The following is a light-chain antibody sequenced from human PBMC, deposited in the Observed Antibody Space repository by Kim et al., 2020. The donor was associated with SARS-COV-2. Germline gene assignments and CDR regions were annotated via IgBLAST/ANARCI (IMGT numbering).Light chain of an antibody. V-gene: IGLV3-1*01. J-gene: IGLJ2*01. CDR1: KLGDKY. CDR3: QAWDSSIVV. CDR2: QDS. Sequence: SVSPGQTASITCSGDKLGDKYACWYQQKPGQSPVLVIYQDSKRPSGIPERFSGSNSGNTATRTISGTQAMDEADYYCQAWDSSIVVFGGGTQLTVL.